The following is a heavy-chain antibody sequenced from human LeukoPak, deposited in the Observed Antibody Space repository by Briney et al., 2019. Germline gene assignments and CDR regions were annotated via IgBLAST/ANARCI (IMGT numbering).Heavy chain of an antibody. CDR2: INPNSGGT. Sequence: ASVTVSFKASGYTFTGYYMHWVRQAPCQGLEWMGWINPNSGGTNYAQKFQGRVTMTRDTSISTAYMELSRLRSDDTAVYYCARVYGSYYYYGMDVWGQGTTVTVSS. CDR3: ARVYGSYYYYGMDV. D-gene: IGHD4-17*01. CDR1: GYTFTGYY. V-gene: IGHV1-2*02. J-gene: IGHJ6*02.